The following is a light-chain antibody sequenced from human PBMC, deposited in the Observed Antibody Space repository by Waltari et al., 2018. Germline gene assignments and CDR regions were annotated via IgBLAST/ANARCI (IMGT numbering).Light chain of an antibody. J-gene: IGKJ4*01. V-gene: IGKV1-33*01. CDR1: EDINNS. CDR2: DAP. CDR3: QQHDNLPLT. Sequence: DIQMTQSPSSLSASIGDRVTITCQAIEDINNSLNWYQQKPGKAPKPLIYDAPNLQVGVPSRFSGGGSGTDFTFTISSLQPGDIATYYCQQHDNLPLTFGGGTKVEIK.